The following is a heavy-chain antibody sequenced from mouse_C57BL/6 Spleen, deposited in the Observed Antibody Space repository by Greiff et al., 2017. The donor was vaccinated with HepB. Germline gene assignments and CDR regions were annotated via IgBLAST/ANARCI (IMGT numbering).Heavy chain of an antibody. V-gene: IGHV1-64*01. CDR3: ARGGNPYYYAMDY. J-gene: IGHJ4*01. CDR2: IHPNSGST. Sequence: VQLQQPGAELVKPGASVKLSCKASGYTFTSYWMHWVKQRPGQGLEWIGMIHPNSGSTNYNEKFKSKATLTVDKSSSTAYMQFSSLTSEDSAVYYCARGGNPYYYAMDYWGQGTSVTVSS. D-gene: IGHD2-1*01. CDR1: GYTFTSYW.